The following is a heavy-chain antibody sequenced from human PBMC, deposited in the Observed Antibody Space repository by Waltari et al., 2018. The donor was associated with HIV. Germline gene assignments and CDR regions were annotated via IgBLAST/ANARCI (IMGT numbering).Heavy chain of an antibody. CDR1: GGSISSSDYY. CDR3: ARHLRGHGFLAKLYYFDF. J-gene: IGHJ4*02. Sequence: QLQMQESGPGLVKPSETLSLTCSVSGGSISSSDYYWGWIRQSPGKGLDWIGNIYYGGSTYYNPSLQSRVTISVDTSKNQFSLRLNSVTAADTAVYFCARHLRGHGFLAKLYYFDFWGQGALVTVSS. CDR2: IYYGGST. V-gene: IGHV4-39*01. D-gene: IGHD3-3*01.